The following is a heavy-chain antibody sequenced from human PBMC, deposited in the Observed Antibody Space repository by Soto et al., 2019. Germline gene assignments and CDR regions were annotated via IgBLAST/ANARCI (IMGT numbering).Heavy chain of an antibody. CDR3: AREVIPLTTDWYFDL. Sequence: QLQLRESGPGLVKPSETLSLTCTVSGGSISGGVGGLYYWSWIRQPPGKGLEWIGYIYDSGSTYYNPSLTSQLTISVDTSKNQFSLRLSSVTAADTALYYCAREVIPLTTDWYFDLWGRGTLVTVSS. CDR2: IYDSGST. D-gene: IGHD4-17*01. CDR1: GGSISGGVGGLYY. J-gene: IGHJ2*01. V-gene: IGHV4-30-4*01.